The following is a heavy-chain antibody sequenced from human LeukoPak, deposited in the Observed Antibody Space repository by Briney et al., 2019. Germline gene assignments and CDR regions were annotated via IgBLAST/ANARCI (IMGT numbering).Heavy chain of an antibody. CDR2: ISSSGSTM. Sequence: GGSLRLSCAASGFTFSDYYTSWIRQAPGKGLEWVSYISSSGSTMYYADSVKGRFTISRDNAKNSLYLQMNSLRAEDTAVYYCAREAPTCSSTSCYTPVDYWGQGTLVTVSS. J-gene: IGHJ4*02. D-gene: IGHD2-2*02. CDR3: AREAPTCSSTSCYTPVDY. V-gene: IGHV3-11*04. CDR1: GFTFSDYY.